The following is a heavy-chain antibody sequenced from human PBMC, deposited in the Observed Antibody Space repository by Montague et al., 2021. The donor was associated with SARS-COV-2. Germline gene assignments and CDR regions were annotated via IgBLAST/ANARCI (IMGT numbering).Heavy chain of an antibody. CDR3: ARVHIVVVTAMRYFDL. Sequence: SETLSLTCTVSGGSISSGGYYWSWIRQHPGTGLVWIGYIYYSGSTYYNPSLKTRLTISVDTSKNQFSLELSSVTAADTAVYYCARVHIVVVTAMRYFDLWGRGTLVTVSS. V-gene: IGHV4-31*03. CDR2: IYYSGST. CDR1: GGSISSGGYY. J-gene: IGHJ2*01. D-gene: IGHD2-21*02.